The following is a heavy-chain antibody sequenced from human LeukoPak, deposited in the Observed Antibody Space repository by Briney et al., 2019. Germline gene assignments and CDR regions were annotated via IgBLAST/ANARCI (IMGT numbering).Heavy chain of an antibody. J-gene: IGHJ4*02. CDR3: VVNYGDFYYFDY. CDR1: GYTFTSYG. D-gene: IGHD4-17*01. V-gene: IGHV1-18*01. CDR2: ISAYNGNT. Sequence: ASVKVSCKASGYTFTSYGISWVRQAPGQGLEWMGWISAYNGNTNYAQKLQGRVTMTTDTSTSTAYMELRSLRSDDTAVYYCVVNYGDFYYFDYRGQGTLVTVSS.